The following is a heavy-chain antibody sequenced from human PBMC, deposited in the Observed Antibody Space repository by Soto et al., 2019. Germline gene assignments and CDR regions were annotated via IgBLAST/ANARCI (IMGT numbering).Heavy chain of an antibody. Sequence: QVQLVESGGGVVQPGRSLRLSCAASGFTFSGYAIHWVRQAPGKGLVSVAVISYDGSNKYYADSVKGRFTISRDNSKNTLYLQMNGLRHADAAVYYCARDQYDILTGPNYWGQGTLVTVSS. CDR2: ISYDGSNK. CDR3: ARDQYDILTGPNY. D-gene: IGHD3-9*01. V-gene: IGHV3-30-3*01. J-gene: IGHJ4*02. CDR1: GFTFSGYA.